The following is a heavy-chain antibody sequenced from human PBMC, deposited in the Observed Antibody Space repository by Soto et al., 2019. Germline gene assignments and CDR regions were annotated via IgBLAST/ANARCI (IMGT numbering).Heavy chain of an antibody. CDR2: ISSSSGTI. V-gene: IGHV3-48*02. J-gene: IGHJ4*02. D-gene: IGHD2-8*01. CDR3: ARDHSLRTYYFDY. Sequence: GGSLRLSCAASGFTFSSYSMNWVRQAPGKGLEWVSYISSSSGTIHYADSMKGRLTISRDNAKNSLYLQMSSLRDEDTAVYFCARDHSLRTYYFDYWGQVTLVTVSS. CDR1: GFTFSSYS.